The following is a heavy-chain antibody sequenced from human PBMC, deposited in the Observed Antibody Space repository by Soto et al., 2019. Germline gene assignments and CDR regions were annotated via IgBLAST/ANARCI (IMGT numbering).Heavy chain of an antibody. J-gene: IGHJ5*02. CDR1: GDSISSSSYD. Sequence: ETLSLTCAVSGDSISSSSYDWAWIRQPPGKGLEWIGSIHYRANSYYSPSLKSRITISVDTSKNQISLRLSSVTAADTAVYYCARPLQLAVSGFDPWGQGTLVT. V-gene: IGHV4-39*01. CDR3: ARPLQLAVSGFDP. D-gene: IGHD3-3*02. CDR2: IHYRANS.